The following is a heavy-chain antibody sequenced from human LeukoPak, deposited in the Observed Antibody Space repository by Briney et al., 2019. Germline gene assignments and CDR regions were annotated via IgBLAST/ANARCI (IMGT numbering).Heavy chain of an antibody. D-gene: IGHD3-3*01. V-gene: IGHV1-69*04. CDR3: ARENVGVVIRSWHYYGMDV. CDR1: GGTFSSYA. Sequence: ASVKVSCKASGGTFSSYAISWVRQAPGQGLEWMGRTIPILGIANYAQKFQGRVTITADKSTSTAYMELSSLRSEDTAVCYCARENVGVVIRSWHYYGMDVWGQGTTVTVSS. J-gene: IGHJ6*02. CDR2: TIPILGIA.